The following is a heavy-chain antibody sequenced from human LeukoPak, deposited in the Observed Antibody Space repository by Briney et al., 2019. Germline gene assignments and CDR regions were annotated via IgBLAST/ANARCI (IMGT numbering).Heavy chain of an antibody. CDR3: ARDSWTTVTTADYYGMDV. J-gene: IGHJ6*02. CDR2: IWYDGSNK. Sequence: GRSLRLSCAASGFTFSSYGMHWVRQAPGKGLEWVAVIWYDGSNKYYADSVKGRFTISRDNSKNTLYLQMNSLRAEDTAVYYCARDSWTTVTTADYYGMDVWGQGTTVTVSS. D-gene: IGHD4-17*01. V-gene: IGHV3-33*01. CDR1: GFTFSSYG.